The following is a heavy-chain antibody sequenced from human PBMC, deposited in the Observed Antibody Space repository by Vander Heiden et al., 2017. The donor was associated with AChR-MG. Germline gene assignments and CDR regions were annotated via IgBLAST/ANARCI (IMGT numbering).Heavy chain of an antibody. CDR2: ISYDGSNK. CDR3: AKAFQYCSSTSCYTLDY. D-gene: IGHD2-2*02. J-gene: IGHJ4*02. Sequence: QVQLVESGGGVVQPGRSLRLSCAASGFTFSSYGMHWVRQAPGKGLEWVAVISYDGSNKYYADAVKGRFTISRDNSKNTLYLQMNSLRAEDTAVYYCAKAFQYCSSTSCYTLDYWGQGTLVTVSS. V-gene: IGHV3-30*18. CDR1: GFTFSSYG.